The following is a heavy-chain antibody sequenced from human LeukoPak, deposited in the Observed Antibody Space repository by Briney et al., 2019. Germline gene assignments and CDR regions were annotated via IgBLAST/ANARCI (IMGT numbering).Heavy chain of an antibody. CDR3: ARGAPLGYCSGGSCRSRRNWLDP. D-gene: IGHD2-15*01. V-gene: IGHV4-34*01. Sequence: SETLSLTCAVYGGSFSGYYWSWTRQPPGKGLEWIGEINHSGSTNYNPSLKSRVTISVDTSKNQFSLKLSSVTAADTAVYYCARGAPLGYCSGGSCRSRRNWLDPRGQGTLVTVSS. CDR1: GGSFSGYY. J-gene: IGHJ5*02. CDR2: INHSGST.